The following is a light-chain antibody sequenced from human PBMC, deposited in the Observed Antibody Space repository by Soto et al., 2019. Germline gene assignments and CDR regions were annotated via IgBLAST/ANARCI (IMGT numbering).Light chain of an antibody. Sequence: QSVLTQPPSASGSPGQSVTISCTGTSSDVGGYNYVSWYQQHPGKAPKLIIYEVTKRPSGVPDRFSGSKSGNTASLTVSGLQAEDEADYYCSSCAGGYNVLFGGGTKLTVL. CDR2: EVT. CDR1: SSDVGGYNY. V-gene: IGLV2-8*01. CDR3: SSCAGGYNVL. J-gene: IGLJ3*02.